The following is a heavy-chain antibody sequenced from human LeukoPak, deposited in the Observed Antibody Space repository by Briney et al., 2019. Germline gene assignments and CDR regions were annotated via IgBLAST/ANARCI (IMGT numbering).Heavy chain of an antibody. CDR1: GFTFSSYG. CDR3: AGVLEEGLNYMDV. V-gene: IGHV3-30*03. J-gene: IGHJ6*03. D-gene: IGHD3-3*01. Sequence: GGSLRLSCAASGFTFSSYGMHWVRQAPGKGLEWVAVISYDGSNKYYADSVKGRFTISRDNSKNTLYLQMNSLRAEDTAVYYCAGVLEEGLNYMDVWGKGTTVTVSS. CDR2: ISYDGSNK.